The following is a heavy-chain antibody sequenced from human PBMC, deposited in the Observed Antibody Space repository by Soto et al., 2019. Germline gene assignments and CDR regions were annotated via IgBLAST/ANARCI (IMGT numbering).Heavy chain of an antibody. D-gene: IGHD4-4*01. CDR3: ARVNGAKGNYPWVYYYYYMDV. CDR1: GFTFSSYS. CDR2: ISSSSSTI. Sequence: HPGGSLRLSCAASGFTFSSYSMNWVRQAPGKGLEWVSYISSSSSTIYYADTVKGRFTISRDNAKNSLYLQMNSLRAEDTAVYYCARVNGAKGNYPWVYYYYYMDVWGKGTTVTVSS. J-gene: IGHJ6*03. V-gene: IGHV3-48*01.